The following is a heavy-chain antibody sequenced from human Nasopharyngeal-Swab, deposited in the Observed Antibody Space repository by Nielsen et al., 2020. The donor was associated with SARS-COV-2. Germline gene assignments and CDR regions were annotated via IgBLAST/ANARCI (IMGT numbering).Heavy chain of an antibody. J-gene: IGHJ4*02. D-gene: IGHD5-12*01. Sequence: RQAPGKGLEWIGTVYYSGSTYYNPSLKSRVTVSVDTSKNQFSLTLTSVTAADTAVYYCATSGDSDHDSGLDYWGQGTLVTVSS. V-gene: IGHV4-39*01. CDR3: ATSGDSDHDSGLDY. CDR2: VYYSGST.